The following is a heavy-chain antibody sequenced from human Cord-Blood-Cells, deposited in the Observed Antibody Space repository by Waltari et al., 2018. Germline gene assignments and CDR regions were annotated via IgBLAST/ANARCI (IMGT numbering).Heavy chain of an antibody. V-gene: IGHV3-53*01. Sequence: ELQLVEFGGGLIQLGGSLRLSCAASGFTVGGNYMTWAGQAPGKGLVWVSVIYSGGSTYYADSVKGRFTISRDNSKNTLYLQMNSLRAEDTAVYYCAREGKGSYYYFDYWGQGTLVTVSS. D-gene: IGHD1-26*01. J-gene: IGHJ4*02. CDR1: GFTVGGNY. CDR2: IYSGGST. CDR3: AREGKGSYYYFDY.